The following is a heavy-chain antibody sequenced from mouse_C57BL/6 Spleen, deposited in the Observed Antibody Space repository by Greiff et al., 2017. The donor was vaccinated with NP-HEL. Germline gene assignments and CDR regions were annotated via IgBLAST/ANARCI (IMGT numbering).Heavy chain of an antibody. CDR2: IYPGDGDT. Sequence: QVQLQQSGPELVKPGASVKISCKASGYAFSSSWMNWVKQRPGKGLEWIGRIYPGDGDTNYNGKFKGKATLTADKSSSTAYMQLSSLTSEDSAVYFCARLDSSGYEAMDYWGQGTSVTVSS. CDR3: ARLDSSGYEAMDY. CDR1: GYAFSSSW. D-gene: IGHD3-2*02. V-gene: IGHV1-82*01. J-gene: IGHJ4*01.